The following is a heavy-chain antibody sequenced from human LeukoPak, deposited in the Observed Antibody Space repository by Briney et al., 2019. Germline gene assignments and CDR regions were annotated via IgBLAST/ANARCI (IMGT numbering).Heavy chain of an antibody. V-gene: IGHV3-30*18. Sequence: GGSLRLSCAASGFTFSSYGMHWVRQAPGKGLEWVAVISYDGSNKYYADSVEGRFTISRDNSKNTLYLQMNSLRAEDTAVYYCAKYDSSGYYFVFESWGQGTLVTVSS. CDR3: AKYDSSGYYFVFES. D-gene: IGHD3-22*01. CDR1: GFTFSSYG. CDR2: ISYDGSNK. J-gene: IGHJ4*02.